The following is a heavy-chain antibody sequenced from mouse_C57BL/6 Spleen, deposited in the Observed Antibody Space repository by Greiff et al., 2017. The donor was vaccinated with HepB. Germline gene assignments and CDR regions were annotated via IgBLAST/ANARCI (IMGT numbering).Heavy chain of an antibody. V-gene: IGHV1-26*01. CDR3: ARRRSPGEDYYAMDY. Sequence: VQLQQSGPELVKPGASVKISCKASGYTFTDYYMNWVKQSHGKSLEWIGDINPNNGGTSYNQKFKGKATLTVDKSSSTAYMELRSLTSEDSAVYYCARRRSPGEDYYAMDYWGQGTSVTVSS. CDR2: INPNNGGT. J-gene: IGHJ4*01. D-gene: IGHD6-2*01. CDR1: GYTFTDYY.